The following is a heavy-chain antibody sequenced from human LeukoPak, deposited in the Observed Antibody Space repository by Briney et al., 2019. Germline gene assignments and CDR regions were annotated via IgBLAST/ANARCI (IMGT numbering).Heavy chain of an antibody. Sequence: GGSLRLSCAASGFTLSSYAMSWVRQAPGKGLEWVSVLYTDESTYSADSVKGRFTISRDNSMNTVYLQMNSLRAEDTAFYYCARGEMATISAFDIWGQGTMVTVSS. CDR2: LYTDEST. J-gene: IGHJ3*02. CDR3: ARGEMATISAFDI. V-gene: IGHV3-66*01. D-gene: IGHD5-24*01. CDR1: GFTLSSYA.